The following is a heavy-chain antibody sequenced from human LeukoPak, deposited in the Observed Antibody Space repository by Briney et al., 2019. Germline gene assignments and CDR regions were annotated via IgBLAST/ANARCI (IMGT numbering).Heavy chain of an antibody. CDR3: ASTKPGAGTIGY. CDR2: INPNSGGT. D-gene: IGHD1-7*01. CDR1: GYTFTGYY. J-gene: IGHJ4*02. V-gene: IGHV1-2*02. Sequence: ASVKLSCTASGYTFTGYYMHWVRQAPAQGLEWMGWINPNSGGTNYAQKFQGRVTMTRDTSISTAYMELSRLRSDDTAVYYCASTKPGAGTIGYWGQGTLVSVSS.